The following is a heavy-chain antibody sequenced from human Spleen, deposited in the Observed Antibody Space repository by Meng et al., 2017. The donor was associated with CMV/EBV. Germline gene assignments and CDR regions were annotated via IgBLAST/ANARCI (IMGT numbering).Heavy chain of an antibody. V-gene: IGHV3-30-3*01. J-gene: IGHJ4*02. D-gene: IGHD2-15*01. CDR1: GFTFRSYT. Sequence: GESLKISCAASGFTFRSYTIHWVRQAPGKGLEWAAVISYDGSNKYYADSVKGRFTISRDNSKNTLYLQMNSLRAEDTAVYYCARVDCSGDSCYSGSLDYWGQGTLVTVSS. CDR2: ISYDGSNK. CDR3: ARVDCSGDSCYSGSLDY.